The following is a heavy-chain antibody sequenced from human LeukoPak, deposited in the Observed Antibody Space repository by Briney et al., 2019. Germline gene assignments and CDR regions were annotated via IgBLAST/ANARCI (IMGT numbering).Heavy chain of an antibody. CDR1: RFTFSNYG. CDR2: ISYDGSNK. D-gene: IGHD1-26*01. V-gene: IGHV3-30*03. Sequence: PGRSLRLSCAASRFTFSNYGMHWVRQAPGKGLEWVAIISYDGSNKYYADSVKGRFTISRDNSKNTLYLQMNSLRAEDTAVYYCARDKSVGATPLDYWGQGTLVAVSS. J-gene: IGHJ4*02. CDR3: ARDKSVGATPLDY.